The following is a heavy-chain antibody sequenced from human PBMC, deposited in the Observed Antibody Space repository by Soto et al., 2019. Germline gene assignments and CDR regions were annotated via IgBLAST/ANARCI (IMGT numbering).Heavy chain of an antibody. D-gene: IGHD5-12*01. Sequence: QVPLVQSGAEVKKPGASVKVSCKASGYTFTSYGISWVRQAPGQGLEWMGWISAYNGNTNYAQKLQGRVTMTTDTSTSTAYMELRSLRSDDTAVYYCARDPGGEWLRLRKYNWFDPWGQGTLVTVSS. CDR1: GYTFTSYG. CDR2: ISAYNGNT. V-gene: IGHV1-18*01. J-gene: IGHJ5*02. CDR3: ARDPGGEWLRLRKYNWFDP.